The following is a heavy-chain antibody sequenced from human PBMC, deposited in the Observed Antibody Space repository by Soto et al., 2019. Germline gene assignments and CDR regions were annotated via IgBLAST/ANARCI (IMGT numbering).Heavy chain of an antibody. J-gene: IGHJ6*02. CDR1: GYTFTSYD. CDR2: MNPNSGNT. V-gene: IGHV1-8*01. Sequence: ASVKVSCKASGYTFTSYDINWVRQATGQGLEWMGWMNPNSGNTGYAQKFQGRVTMTRNTSISTAYMELSSLRSEDTAVYYCARGNQLRYGMDVWGQGTTVTVSS. CDR3: ARGNQLRYGMDV. D-gene: IGHD2-2*01.